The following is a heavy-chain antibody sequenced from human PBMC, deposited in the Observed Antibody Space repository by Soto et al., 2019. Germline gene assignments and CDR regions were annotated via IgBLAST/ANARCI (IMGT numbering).Heavy chain of an antibody. Sequence: ASVKVSCKASGYTFTSYAMHWVRQAPGQRLEWMGWINAGNGNTKYSQKFQGRVSITRDTSASTAYMELSSLRSDDTAVYYCARGYYYGSGRPTPGGMDVWGQGTTVTVSS. CDR3: ARGYYYGSGRPTPGGMDV. D-gene: IGHD3-10*01. J-gene: IGHJ6*02. CDR1: GYTFTSYA. CDR2: INAGNGNT. V-gene: IGHV1-3*01.